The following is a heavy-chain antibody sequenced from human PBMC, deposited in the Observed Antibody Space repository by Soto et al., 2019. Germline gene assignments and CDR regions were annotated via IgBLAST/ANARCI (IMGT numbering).Heavy chain of an antibody. CDR3: ARGEMDV. CDR1: GFTFTSNY. Sequence: QVQLVQSGAEVKRPGASVEISCKTSGFTFTSNYLHWVRQAPGQGLEWVAMINPVSGGATYSEEFRGRVTVTRDTSTSAIYLEVNSLTPEDTAVYYCARGEMDVWGRGTTVTVSS. D-gene: IGHD3-16*01. CDR2: INPVSGGA. J-gene: IGHJ6*02. V-gene: IGHV1-46*01.